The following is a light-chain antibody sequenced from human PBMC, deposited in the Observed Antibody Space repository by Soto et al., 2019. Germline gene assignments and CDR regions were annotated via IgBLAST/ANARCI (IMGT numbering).Light chain of an antibody. CDR1: QSVSSY. J-gene: IGKJ1*01. CDR2: DAS. V-gene: IGKV3-11*01. CDR3: QQRSNWPPWT. Sequence: EIVMTQSPATLSVSPGDRATLSCRASQSVSSYLAWYHQTPGQAPRLLIYDASNRATGIPARFSGSGSGTDFTLTISSLEPEDFAVYYCQQRSNWPPWTFGQGTKVDIK.